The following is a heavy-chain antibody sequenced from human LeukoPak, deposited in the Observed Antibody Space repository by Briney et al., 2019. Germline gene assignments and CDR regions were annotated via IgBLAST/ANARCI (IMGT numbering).Heavy chain of an antibody. CDR1: GYTFTGYY. CDR3: ARVESDEASLFY. CDR2: INPNSGGT. D-gene: IGHD2-2*01. Sequence: GASVKVSCKASGYTFTGYYMHWVRQAPGQGLEWMGWINPNSGGTNYAQQFQGRVTMPRDTSISTAYMELSRLRSDDTAVYYCARVESDEASLFYWGQGTLVTVSS. J-gene: IGHJ4*02. V-gene: IGHV1-2*02.